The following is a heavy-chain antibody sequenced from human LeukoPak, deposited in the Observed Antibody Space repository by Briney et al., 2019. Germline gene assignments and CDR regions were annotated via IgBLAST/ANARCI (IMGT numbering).Heavy chain of an antibody. J-gene: IGHJ4*02. V-gene: IGHV3-66*01. Sequence: PSETLSLTCTVSGGSISNSNYYWGWIRQPPGKGLEWVSVIYSGGDTYYADSVKGRFTISRDNSKNMIYLEMTSLKAEDTAVYYCAKERNLEIAVAGTIFDYWGQGTLVTVSS. D-gene: IGHD6-19*01. CDR2: IYSGGDT. CDR3: AKERNLEIAVAGTIFDY. CDR1: GGSISNSNYY.